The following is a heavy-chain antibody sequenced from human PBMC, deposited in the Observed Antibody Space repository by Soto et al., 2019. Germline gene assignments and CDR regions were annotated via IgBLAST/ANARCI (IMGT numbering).Heavy chain of an antibody. CDR2: INHSGST. J-gene: IGHJ4*02. V-gene: IGHV4-34*01. CDR3: ALWGSGWYYY. Sequence: SETLSLTCAVYGGSFSGYYWSWIRQPPGKGLEWIGEINHSGSTNYNPSLKSRVTISVDTSKNQFSLKLSSVTAADTAVYYCALWGSGWYYYWGQGTLVTVSS. CDR1: GGSFSGYY. D-gene: IGHD6-19*01.